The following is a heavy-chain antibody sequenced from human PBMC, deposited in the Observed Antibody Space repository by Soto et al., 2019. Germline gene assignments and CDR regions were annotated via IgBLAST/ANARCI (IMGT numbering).Heavy chain of an antibody. V-gene: IGHV3-7*05. CDR2: IKQDGSEK. D-gene: IGHD2-15*01. J-gene: IGHJ4*02. Sequence: GSLRLSCAASGFTFSSYWMSWVRQAPGKGLEWVANIKQDGSEKYYVDSVKGRFTISRDNAKNSLYLQMNSLRAEDTALYYCAKDDCSGGSCWDFDYWGQGTLVTVSS. CDR3: AKDDCSGGSCWDFDY. CDR1: GFTFSSYW.